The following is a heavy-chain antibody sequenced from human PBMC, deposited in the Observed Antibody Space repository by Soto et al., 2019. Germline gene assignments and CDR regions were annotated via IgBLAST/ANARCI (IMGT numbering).Heavy chain of an antibody. Sequence: SETLSLTCTVSGGSISSYYWSWIRQPPGKGLEWIGHIYYSGSTNYNPSLKSRVTISVDTSKNQFSLKLSSVTAADTAVYYCARDSYYDFWSGSAPYYYGMDVWGQGTTVTAP. V-gene: IGHV4-59*01. CDR3: ARDSYYDFWSGSAPYYYGMDV. D-gene: IGHD3-3*01. CDR1: GGSISSYY. J-gene: IGHJ6*02. CDR2: IYYSGST.